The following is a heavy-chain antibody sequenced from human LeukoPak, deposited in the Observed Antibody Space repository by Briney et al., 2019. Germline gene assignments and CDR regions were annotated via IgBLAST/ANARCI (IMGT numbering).Heavy chain of an antibody. V-gene: IGHV1-18*01. D-gene: IGHD3-10*01. Sequence: ASVKVSCKPSGYGFTSYGISWVRQAPGQGRECRGWISAYNGNTNYPQKLQGRVTMTTDTSTSTAYMELRSLRPDDPAVYYCARHRVSLWFGELLYDYWGQGTLVTVSS. CDR1: GYGFTSYG. J-gene: IGHJ4*02. CDR2: ISAYNGNT. CDR3: ARHRVSLWFGELLYDY.